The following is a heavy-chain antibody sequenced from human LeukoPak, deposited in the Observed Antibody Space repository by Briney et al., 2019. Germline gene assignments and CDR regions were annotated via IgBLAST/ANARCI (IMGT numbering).Heavy chain of an antibody. D-gene: IGHD2-2*01. J-gene: IGHJ6*03. CDR2: IIPIVGTA. Sequence: SVKVSCKASGGTFSSYAISWVRQAPGQGLEWMGGIIPIVGTANYAQKFQGRVTITADESTSTAYMELSSLRSEDTAVYYCATSTPGYCSSTSCSNYYYYYMDVWGKGTTVTVSS. CDR1: GGTFSSYA. CDR3: ATSTPGYCSSTSCSNYYYYYMDV. V-gene: IGHV1-69*01.